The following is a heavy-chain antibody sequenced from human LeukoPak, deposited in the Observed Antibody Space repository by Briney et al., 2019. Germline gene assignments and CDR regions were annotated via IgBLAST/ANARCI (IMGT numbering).Heavy chain of an antibody. V-gene: IGHV3-74*01. D-gene: IGHD3-9*01. CDR2: INSDGSST. J-gene: IGHJ4*02. Sequence: GGSLRLSCAASGFTFSSYWMHWVRQAPGKGLVWVSRINSDGSSTSYADSVKGRFTISRDNAKNSLYLQMNSLGAEDTAVYYCVRDFDTITTAFLVYWGQGTLVTVSS. CDR1: GFTFSSYW. CDR3: VRDFDTITTAFLVY.